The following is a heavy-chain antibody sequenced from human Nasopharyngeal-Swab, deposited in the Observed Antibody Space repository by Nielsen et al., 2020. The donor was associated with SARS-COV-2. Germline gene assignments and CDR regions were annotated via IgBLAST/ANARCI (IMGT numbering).Heavy chain of an antibody. Sequence: WVRQAPGQGLEWMGGIIPILGIANYAQQFQGRVTITADKSTSTAYMELSSLRSEDTAVYYCARGGADDILTGPYYYYYYYMDVWGKGTTVTVSS. V-gene: IGHV1-69*10. CDR3: ARGGADDILTGPYYYYYYYMDV. CDR2: IIPILGIA. D-gene: IGHD3-9*01. J-gene: IGHJ6*03.